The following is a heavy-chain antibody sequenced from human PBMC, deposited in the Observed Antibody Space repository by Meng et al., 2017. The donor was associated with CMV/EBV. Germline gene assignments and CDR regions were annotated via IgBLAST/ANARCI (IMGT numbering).Heavy chain of an antibody. Sequence: GESLKISCAASGFTFSSYAMHWVHQAPGKGLEWVAVISYDGSNKYYADSVKGRFTISRDKSKNTLYPQMNSLRAEDTAVYYCARESRWLRLGDYYYGMDVWGQGTTVTVSS. D-gene: IGHD5-12*01. V-gene: IGHV3-30*04. CDR2: ISYDGSNK. J-gene: IGHJ6*02. CDR3: ARESRWLRLGDYYYGMDV. CDR1: GFTFSSYA.